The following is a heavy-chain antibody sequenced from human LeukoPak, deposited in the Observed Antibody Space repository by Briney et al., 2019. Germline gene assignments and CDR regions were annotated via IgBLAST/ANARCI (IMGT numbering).Heavy chain of an antibody. CDR1: GFTFSSYW. J-gene: IGHJ2*01. V-gene: IGHV3-74*01. D-gene: IGHD1-26*01. CDR2: IKTDGSIT. Sequence: HTEGSLRLSCAASGFTFSSYWMHWVRQAPGKGLVWVSRIKTDGSITSYADSVKGRFTISRDNAKNTLYVQMNSLRVEDTAVYYCARVGLGEWYFDLWGRGTLVTVSS. CDR3: ARVGLGEWYFDL.